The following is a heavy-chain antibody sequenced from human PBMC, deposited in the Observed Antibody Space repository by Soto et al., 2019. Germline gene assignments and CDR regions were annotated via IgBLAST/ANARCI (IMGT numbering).Heavy chain of an antibody. V-gene: IGHV3-15*01. D-gene: IGHD4-17*01. J-gene: IGHJ5*02. CDR2: IKSKTDGGTT. CDR3: TTDTTVTTADKWFDP. Sequence: GGSLRLSCAASGFTFSNAWMSWVRQAPGKGLEWVGRIKSKTDGGTTDYAAPVKGRFTISRDDSKNTLYLQMNSLKTEDTAVYYCTTDTTVTTADKWFDPWGQGTLVTVSS. CDR1: GFTFSNAW.